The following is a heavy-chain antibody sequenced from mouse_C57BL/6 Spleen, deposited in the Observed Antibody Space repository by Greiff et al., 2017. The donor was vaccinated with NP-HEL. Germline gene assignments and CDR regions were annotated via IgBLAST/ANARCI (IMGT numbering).Heavy chain of an antibody. CDR2: IRSKSNNYAT. V-gene: IGHV10-1*01. J-gene: IGHJ3*01. CDR3: VRDGGYYGSSYVPFAY. D-gene: IGHD1-1*01. CDR1: GFSFNTYA. Sequence: EVHLVESGGGLVQPKGSLKLSCAASGFSFNTYAMNWVRQAPGKGLEWVARIRSKSNNYATYYADSVKDRFTISRDDSESMLYLQMNNLKTEDTAMYYCVRDGGYYGSSYVPFAYWGQGTLVTVSA.